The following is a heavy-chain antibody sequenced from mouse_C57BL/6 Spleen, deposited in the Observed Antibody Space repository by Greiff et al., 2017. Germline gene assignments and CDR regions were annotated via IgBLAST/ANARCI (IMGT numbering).Heavy chain of an antibody. D-gene: IGHD1-2*01. J-gene: IGHJ4*01. CDR2: IRNKANGYTT. Sequence: DVKLVESGGGLVQPGGSLSLSCAASGFPFPDYYMSWVRQPPGKALEWLGFIRNKANGYTTEYSAFVKGRVTISRDNAQSLLYLQMYALRAEDSATYYCARYDDGGVDYWGQGTSVTVSS. CDR1: GFPFPDYY. CDR3: ARYDDGGVDY. V-gene: IGHV7-3*01.